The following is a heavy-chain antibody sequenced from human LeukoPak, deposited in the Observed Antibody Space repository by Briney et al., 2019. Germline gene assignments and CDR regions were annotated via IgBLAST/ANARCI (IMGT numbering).Heavy chain of an antibody. J-gene: IGHJ3*02. V-gene: IGHV5-51*01. D-gene: IGHD2-21*02. CDR2: IYPGDSDA. CDR1: GYSFTTYW. CDR3: ARQGRIVVVTTTHDAFDI. Sequence: GESLKISCTGSGYSFTTYWIGWVRQMPRKGLEWMGIIYPGDSDARYSPSFQGQVTISVDKSISTAYLQWSSLKASDTAMYYCARQGRIVVVTTTHDAFDIWGQGTMVTVSS.